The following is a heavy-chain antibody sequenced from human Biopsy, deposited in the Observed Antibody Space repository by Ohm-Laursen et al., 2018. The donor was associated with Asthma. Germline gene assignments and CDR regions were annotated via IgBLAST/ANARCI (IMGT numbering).Heavy chain of an antibody. D-gene: IGHD3-22*01. J-gene: IGHJ3*01. V-gene: IGHV1-3*01. CDR1: GYTFISYA. CDR3: ARDAPHDNSAYIGDAFDF. CDR2: INAGNGNT. Sequence: GASVTVSCKASGYTFISYAIHWVRQAPGQRLEWMGWINAGNGNTKYSQKFQGRVTITRDTSASTAYMELSSLRSEDTAVYYCARDAPHDNSAYIGDAFDFWGQGTMATVPS.